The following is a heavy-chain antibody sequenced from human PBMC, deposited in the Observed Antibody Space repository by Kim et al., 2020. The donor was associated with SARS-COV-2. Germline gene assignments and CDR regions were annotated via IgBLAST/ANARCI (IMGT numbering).Heavy chain of an antibody. CDR3: ARLGIQLWSWS. CDR2: IYYSGST. J-gene: IGHJ5*02. CDR1: GGSISSSSYY. D-gene: IGHD5-18*01. Sequence: SETLSLTCAVSGGSISSSSYYWGWIRQPPGKGLEWIGSIYYSGSTYYNPSLKSRVTISVDTSKNQFSLKLSSVTAADTAVYYCARLGIQLWSWSWGQGTLVTVSS. V-gene: IGHV4-39*01.